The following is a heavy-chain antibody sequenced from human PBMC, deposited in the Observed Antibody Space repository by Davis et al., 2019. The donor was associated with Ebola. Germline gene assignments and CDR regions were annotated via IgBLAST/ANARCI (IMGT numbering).Heavy chain of an antibody. CDR1: GGSFSGYY. V-gene: IGHV4-59*01. J-gene: IGHJ4*02. CDR3: ARDIYSNSMTFDY. D-gene: IGHD4-11*01. CDR2: IYYSGST. Sequence: MPSETLSLTCAVYGGSFSGYYWSWIRQPPGKGLEWIGYIYYSGSTNYNPSLKSRVTISVDTSKNQFSLKLSSVTAADTAVYYCARDIYSNSMTFDYWGQGTLVTVSS.